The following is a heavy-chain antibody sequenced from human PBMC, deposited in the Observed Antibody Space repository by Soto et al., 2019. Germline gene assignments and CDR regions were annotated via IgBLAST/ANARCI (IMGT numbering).Heavy chain of an antibody. CDR2: ISSSSSYI. Sequence: PGGSLRLSCAASGFTFSSYSMNWVRQAPGKGLEWVSSISSSSSYIYYADSVKGRFTISRDNAKNSLYLQMNSLRAEDTAVYYCAREGGIKKPYYDFWSGSPDTNFDYWGQGTLVTVSS. V-gene: IGHV3-21*01. CDR3: AREGGIKKPYYDFWSGSPDTNFDY. D-gene: IGHD3-3*01. J-gene: IGHJ4*02. CDR1: GFTFSSYS.